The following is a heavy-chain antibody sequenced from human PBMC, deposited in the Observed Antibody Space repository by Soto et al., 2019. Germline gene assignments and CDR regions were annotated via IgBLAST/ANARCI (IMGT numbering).Heavy chain of an antibody. CDR1: GGSISSYY. Sequence: QVQLQESGPGLVKPSETLSLTCTVSGGSISSYYWSWIRQPPGLGLEWIGYIYYSGSTNYNPSRNSLFTLSFERSNNQFPRKLSSVTAADTDVYYCAGRNSARGPDPGYYYTDVWCKGTTVTVSS. CDR3: AGRNSARGPDPGYYYTDV. V-gene: IGHV4-59*08. J-gene: IGHJ6*03. D-gene: IGHD1-26*01. CDR2: IYYSGST.